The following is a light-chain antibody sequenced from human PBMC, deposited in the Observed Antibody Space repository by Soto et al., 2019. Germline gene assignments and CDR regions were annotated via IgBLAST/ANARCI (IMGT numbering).Light chain of an antibody. Sequence: EFVLTQSPGTLSLSPGERATLSCRANQTVINNYLAWYQQKPGQAPRLLIYYSSSRATGIPDRFSGGGSGQDLNLPISRLEPEDFAVYYCQQSSKWPPITFGPGTTVDIK. J-gene: IGKJ3*01. CDR1: QTVINNY. V-gene: IGKV3D-20*02. CDR2: YSS. CDR3: QQSSKWPPIT.